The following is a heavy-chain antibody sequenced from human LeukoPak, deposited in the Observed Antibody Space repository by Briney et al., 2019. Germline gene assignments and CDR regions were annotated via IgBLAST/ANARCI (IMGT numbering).Heavy chain of an antibody. J-gene: IGHJ3*02. CDR3: ARDSVATPHGAFDI. V-gene: IGHV3-11*01. D-gene: IGHD5-12*01. Sequence: KPGGSLRLSCAASGFTFSDYYMSWIRQAPGKGLEWVSYISSSGSTIYYADSVKGRFTISRDNAKNSLYLQMNGLRAEDTAVYYCARDSVATPHGAFDIWGQGTMVTVSS. CDR1: GFTFSDYY. CDR2: ISSSGSTI.